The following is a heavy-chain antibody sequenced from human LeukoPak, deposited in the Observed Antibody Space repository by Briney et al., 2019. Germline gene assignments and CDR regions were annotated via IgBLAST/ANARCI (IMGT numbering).Heavy chain of an antibody. Sequence: KSGGSLRLSCAASGFTFSSYSMNWVRQAPGKGLEWVSSISSSSSYIYYADSVKGRFTISRDNAKNSLYLQMNSLRAEDTAVYYCATLVFLGVYYDFWSGYSYWGQGTLVTVSS. D-gene: IGHD3-3*01. J-gene: IGHJ4*02. CDR3: ATLVFLGVYYDFWSGYSY. CDR1: GFTFSSYS. CDR2: ISSSSSYI. V-gene: IGHV3-21*04.